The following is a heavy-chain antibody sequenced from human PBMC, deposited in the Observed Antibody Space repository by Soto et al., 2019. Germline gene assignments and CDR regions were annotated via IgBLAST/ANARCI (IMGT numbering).Heavy chain of an antibody. CDR2: RYNTSKWNT. CDR3: GRDESGTNSGWYASEAIDI. V-gene: IGHV6-1*01. J-gene: IGHJ3*02. CDR1: GDSVSISSAA. D-gene: IGHD6-19*01. Sequence: SQTLSLTCAISGDSVSISSAACKWITQSPSRGLEWLRRRYNTSKWNTDYAESFKSRITINADTSKNKFSLQVNSVTPEDTAMYYCGRDESGTNSGWYASEAIDIWGQGTMVTVSS.